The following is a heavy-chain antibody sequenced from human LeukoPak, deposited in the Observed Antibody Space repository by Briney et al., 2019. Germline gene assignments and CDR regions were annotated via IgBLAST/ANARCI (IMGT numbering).Heavy chain of an antibody. D-gene: IGHD6-6*01. CDR2: IYYSGST. CDR1: GGSISSYY. Sequence: SETLSLTCTVSGGSISSYYWSWIRQPPGKGLEWIGYIYYSGSTNYNPSLKSRVTISVDTSKNQFSLKLSSVTAADTAVYYCARVQIGSSDGETGRYYYYGMDVWGQGTTVTVSS. V-gene: IGHV4-59*01. J-gene: IGHJ6*02. CDR3: ARVQIGSSDGETGRYYYYGMDV.